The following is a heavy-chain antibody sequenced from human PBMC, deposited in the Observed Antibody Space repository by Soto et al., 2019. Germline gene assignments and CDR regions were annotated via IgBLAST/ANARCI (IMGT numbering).Heavy chain of an antibody. CDR2: INHSGST. CDR3: ARGRSLDYGDYSYYGMDV. J-gene: IGHJ6*02. D-gene: IGHD4-17*01. CDR1: GGSFSGYY. V-gene: IGHV4-34*01. Sequence: SETLSLTCAVYGGSFSGYYWSWIRQPPGKGLEWIGEINHSGSTNYNPSLKSRVTISVDTSKNQFSLKLSSVTAADTAVYYCARGRSLDYGDYSYYGMDVWGQGTTVTVSS.